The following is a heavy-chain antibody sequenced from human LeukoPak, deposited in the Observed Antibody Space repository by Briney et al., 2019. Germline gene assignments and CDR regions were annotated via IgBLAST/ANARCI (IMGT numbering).Heavy chain of an antibody. Sequence: GASVKVSCKASGYTFTGYYMHWVRQAPGQGLEWMGWINPNSGVTNYAQKFQGRVTMTRDTSISTAYMELSRLRSDDTAVYYCARARYSSSWFGSNWGQGTLVTVSS. V-gene: IGHV1-2*02. CDR2: INPNSGVT. J-gene: IGHJ4*02. CDR1: GYTFTGYY. D-gene: IGHD6-13*01. CDR3: ARARYSSSWFGSN.